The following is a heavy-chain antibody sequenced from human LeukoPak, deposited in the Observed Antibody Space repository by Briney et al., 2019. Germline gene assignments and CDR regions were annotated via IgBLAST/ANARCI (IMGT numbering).Heavy chain of an antibody. V-gene: IGHV4-31*03. Sequence: PSETLSLTCTVSGGSISSGGYYWSWIRQHPGKGLEWIGYIYYSGSTYYNPSLKSRVTISVDTSKNQFSLKLSSVTAADTAVYYCARAPKAYCYMDVWGKGTTVTVSS. CDR2: IYYSGST. J-gene: IGHJ6*03. CDR3: ARAPKAYCYMDV. CDR1: GGSISSGGYY.